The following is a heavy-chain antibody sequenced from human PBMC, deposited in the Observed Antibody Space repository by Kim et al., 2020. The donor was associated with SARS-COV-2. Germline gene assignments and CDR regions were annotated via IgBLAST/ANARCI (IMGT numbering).Heavy chain of an antibody. J-gene: IGHJ6*02. Sequence: SETLSLTCTVSGGSISNNAYYWGWIRQPPGKGLEWIGTIYYSGSTYYNPSLNSRVTISVDTSKNQFSLKLSSVTAAATAVYYCARDNGGEKYYTILTGLYYSYEGMDAWGQGTTVTVSS. CDR3: ARDNGGEKYYTILTGLYYSYEGMDA. CDR1: GGSISNNAYY. V-gene: IGHV4-39*07. CDR2: IYYSGST. D-gene: IGHD3-9*01.